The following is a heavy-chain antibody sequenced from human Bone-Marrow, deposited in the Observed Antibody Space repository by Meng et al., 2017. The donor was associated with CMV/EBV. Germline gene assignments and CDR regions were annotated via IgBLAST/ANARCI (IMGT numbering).Heavy chain of an antibody. V-gene: IGHV3-21*01. D-gene: IGHD4-23*01. Sequence: GGSLRLPCAASGFTFSSYSMNWVRQAPGKGLEWVSSISSSSYIYYADSAKGRFTISRDDANNSLYLQMNSLRAEDTAVYYCARPYGGNSQGAFDIWGQGTMVTVSS. J-gene: IGHJ3*02. CDR1: GFTFSSYS. CDR2: ISSSSYI. CDR3: ARPYGGNSQGAFDI.